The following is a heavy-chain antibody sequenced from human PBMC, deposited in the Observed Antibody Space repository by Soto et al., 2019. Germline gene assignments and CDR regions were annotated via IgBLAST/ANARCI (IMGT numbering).Heavy chain of an antibody. CDR3: ATSVDP. CDR2: IFYSGTP. J-gene: IGHJ5*02. CDR1: GGSISSGGYY. Sequence: QVQLQESGPGLVKPSQTLSLTCTVSGGSISSGGYYWSWIRQHPGKGLEWIGYIFYSGTPYYNPSLTTRVTISVDTSKTQFSLKLNSVTAAATPVYYCATSVDPWGQATLVTVSS. V-gene: IGHV4-31*02.